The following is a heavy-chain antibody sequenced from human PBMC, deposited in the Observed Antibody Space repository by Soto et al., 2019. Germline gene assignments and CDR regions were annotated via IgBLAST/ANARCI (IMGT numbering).Heavy chain of an antibody. D-gene: IGHD3-3*01. V-gene: IGHV4-59*01. Sequence: SETLSLTCTVSGGSISSYYWSWIRQPPGKGLEWIGYIYYSGSTNYNPSLKSRVTISVDTSKNQFSLKLSSVTAADTAVYYCARDYDFWSGSRWFDPWGQGTLVTVSS. CDR2: IYYSGST. J-gene: IGHJ5*02. CDR1: GGSISSYY. CDR3: ARDYDFWSGSRWFDP.